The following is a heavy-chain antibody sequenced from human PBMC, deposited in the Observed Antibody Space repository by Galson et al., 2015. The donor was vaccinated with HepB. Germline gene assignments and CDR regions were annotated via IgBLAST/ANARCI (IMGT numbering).Heavy chain of an antibody. Sequence: SVKVSCKASGYTFTSYDINWVRQATGQGLEWMGWMNPNSGDTGYAQQFQGRVTMTGNTSISTAYMELSSLRSEDTAVYYCARRPGHCDSTSCYTHYFHYYMDVWGKGTTVTVSS. CDR1: GYTFTSYD. D-gene: IGHD2-2*02. CDR3: ARRPGHCDSTSCYTHYFHYYMDV. J-gene: IGHJ6*03. V-gene: IGHV1-8*01. CDR2: MNPNSGDT.